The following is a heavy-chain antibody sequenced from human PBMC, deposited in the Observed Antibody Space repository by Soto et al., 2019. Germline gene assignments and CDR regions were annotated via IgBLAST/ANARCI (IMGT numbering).Heavy chain of an antibody. J-gene: IGHJ4*02. CDR2: ISYDGSNK. CDR3: AKDPFDSSGYYYNYFDY. Sequence: GGSLRLSCAASGFTFSSYGMHWVRQAPGKGLEWVAVISYDGSNKYYADSVKGRFTISRDNSKNTLYLQMNSLRAEDTAVYYCAKDPFDSSGYYYNYFDYWGQGTLVTVSS. V-gene: IGHV3-30*18. D-gene: IGHD3-22*01. CDR1: GFTFSSYG.